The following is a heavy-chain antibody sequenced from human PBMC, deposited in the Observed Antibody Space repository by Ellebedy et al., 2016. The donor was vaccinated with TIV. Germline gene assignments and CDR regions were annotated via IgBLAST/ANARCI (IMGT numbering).Heavy chain of an antibody. V-gene: IGHV3-23*01. D-gene: IGHD2-15*01. CDR1: GFTFSNYA. CDR2: ITGNGINT. CDR3: AKAPIETCRGVICYPLDN. Sequence: GESLKISCAASGFTFSNYAMSWVRQAPGKGLEWVSAITGNGINTYHTDSVKGRFTISRDNSKNTLYLQMNSLRAEDTAVYSCAKAPIETCRGVICYPLDNWGLGTLVTVSS. J-gene: IGHJ4*02.